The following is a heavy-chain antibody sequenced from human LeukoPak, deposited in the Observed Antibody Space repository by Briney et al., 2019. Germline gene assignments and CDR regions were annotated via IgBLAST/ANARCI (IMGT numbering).Heavy chain of an antibody. Sequence: SETLSLTCTVSGGSISSHYWSWIRQPPGKGLEWIGYIYYSGSTNYNPFLKSRVTISVDTSKNQFSLKLSSVTAADTAVYYCASAYSYGSFDYWGQGTLVTVSS. CDR1: GGSISSHY. V-gene: IGHV4-59*11. CDR3: ASAYSYGSFDY. J-gene: IGHJ4*02. D-gene: IGHD5-18*01. CDR2: IYYSGST.